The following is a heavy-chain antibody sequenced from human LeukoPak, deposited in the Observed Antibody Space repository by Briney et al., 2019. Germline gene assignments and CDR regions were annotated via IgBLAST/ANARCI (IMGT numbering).Heavy chain of an antibody. J-gene: IGHJ5*02. V-gene: IGHV4-59*01. CDR1: GVSINTFY. CDR3: ARVKGEATSAGWFDP. D-gene: IGHD5-12*01. CDR2: ISYSGNT. Sequence: SETLSLTCTVSGVSINTFYWSWIRQPPGKGLEWIGYISYSGNTNYNPSLKSRVTISVDTSKNQFSLKLSSVTAADTAVYYCARVKGEATSAGWFDPWGQGTLVTVSS.